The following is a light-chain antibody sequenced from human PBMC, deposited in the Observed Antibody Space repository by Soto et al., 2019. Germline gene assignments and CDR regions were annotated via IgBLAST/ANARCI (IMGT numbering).Light chain of an antibody. CDR2: QVS. J-gene: IGKJ2*01. CDR3: MQGTHWPYT. CDR1: QGLLHSNGDTF. Sequence: DVVTTQSPLSLPVTLGQPASISCRSSQGLLHSNGDTFLSWFQQRPGQSPRRLIYQVSNRDSGVPDRFSGSGSGTDFTLTISRVEAEDVGIYYCMQGTHWPYTFGQGTKLEI. V-gene: IGKV2-30*02.